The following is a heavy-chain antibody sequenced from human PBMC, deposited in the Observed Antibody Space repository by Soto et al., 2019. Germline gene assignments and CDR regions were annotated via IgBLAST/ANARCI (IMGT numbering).Heavy chain of an antibody. V-gene: IGHV4-30-2*01. Sequence: SDPLSLTCAVSGGSISIVGYSWSWIRHPPGKGLEWIGYIYHSGSTYSSPSLKSRVTISVDRSKNQFSLKLSSVTAADTAVYYCARARRYYYCELDPWGQGTLVTVSS. CDR1: GGSISIVGYS. J-gene: IGHJ5*02. CDR2: IYHSGST. D-gene: IGHD2-21*01. CDR3: ARARRYYYCELDP.